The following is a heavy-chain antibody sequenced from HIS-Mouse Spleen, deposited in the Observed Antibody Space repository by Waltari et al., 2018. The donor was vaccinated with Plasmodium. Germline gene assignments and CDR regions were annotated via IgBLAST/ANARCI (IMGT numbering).Heavy chain of an antibody. V-gene: IGHV1-46*01. J-gene: IGHJ6*02. D-gene: IGHD6-19*01. CDR1: GYTFTRSY. Sequence: QVQLVQSGAEVKQPGASVKVSCKASGYTFTRSYMHWVRPAPGQGLEWMAIINPSGGSTSYAQKFQGRVTMTRDTSTSTVYMELSSLRSEDTAVYYCARDLFRIGVAGTEYYYGMDVWGQGTTVTVSS. CDR3: ARDLFRIGVAGTEYYYGMDV. CDR2: INPSGGST.